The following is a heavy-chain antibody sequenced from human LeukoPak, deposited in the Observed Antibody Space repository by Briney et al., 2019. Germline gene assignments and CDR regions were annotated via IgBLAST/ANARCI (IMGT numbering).Heavy chain of an antibody. Sequence: SETLSLTRTVSGVSISGYYWSWIRQPPGKGLEWIGFIYTSGSINYNPSLKSRVTISVDPSKNQFSLKLSSVTAADTAVYYCARHGGGSSSWYSVGYWGQGTLVTVSS. CDR3: ARHGGGSSSWYSVGY. CDR1: GVSISGYY. V-gene: IGHV4-4*09. D-gene: IGHD6-13*01. J-gene: IGHJ4*02. CDR2: IYTSGSI.